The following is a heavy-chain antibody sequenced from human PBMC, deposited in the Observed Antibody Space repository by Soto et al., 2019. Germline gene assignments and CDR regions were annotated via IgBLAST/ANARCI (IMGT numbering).Heavy chain of an antibody. CDR2: INPSGGST. CDR3: ARDLAELRYFDWSDAFDI. Sequence: ASVKVSCKASGYTFTSYYMHWVRQAPGQGLEWMGKINPSGGSTSYAQKFQGRVTMTRDTSTSTFYMELSSLRSEDTAVYYCARDLAELRYFDWSDAFDIWGQGTMVTVSS. CDR1: GYTFTSYY. J-gene: IGHJ3*02. V-gene: IGHV1-46*03. D-gene: IGHD3-9*01.